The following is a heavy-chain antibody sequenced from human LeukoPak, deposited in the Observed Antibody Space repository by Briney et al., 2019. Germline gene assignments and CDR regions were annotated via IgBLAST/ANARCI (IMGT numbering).Heavy chain of an antibody. CDR2: IYPRDSDT. V-gene: IGHV5-51*01. J-gene: IGHJ4*02. D-gene: IGHD2-15*01. CDR3: ARDSRICSGGSCYFSARYDSSGYPDY. CDR1: GYKFTNYW. Sequence: GESLKISCKGSGYKFTNYWIAWVRQMPGQGLEWLGIIYPRDSDTRYSPSFQGQVSISVDTSIDTAYLQWSSVKAADTAVYYCARDSRICSGGSCYFSARYDSSGYPDYWGQGTLVTVSS.